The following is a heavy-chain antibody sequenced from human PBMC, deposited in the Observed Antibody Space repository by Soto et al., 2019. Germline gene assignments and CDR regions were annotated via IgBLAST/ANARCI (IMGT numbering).Heavy chain of an antibody. CDR1: GDSISNSRW. CDR2: IFHSGDT. J-gene: IGHJ3*01. CDR3: ASINGWYRHDV. V-gene: IGHV4-4*02. D-gene: IGHD6-19*01. Sequence: QVQLQESGPGLVKPSWTLSLTCAVSGDSISNSRWWTWVRQPPGNGLEWTGDIFHSGDTNYNPSLKSRVFISVDKSQNQCSMKVSSVTAGGPAVYYCASINGWYRHDVWGQGTLVTVSS.